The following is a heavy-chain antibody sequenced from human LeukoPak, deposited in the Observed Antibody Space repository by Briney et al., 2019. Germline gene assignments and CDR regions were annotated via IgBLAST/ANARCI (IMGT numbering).Heavy chain of an antibody. V-gene: IGHV3-33*01. Sequence: PGRSLRLSCAASGFSFSRYGMHWVRQAPGKGLEWVAVIWYDGSNKYYADSVNGRFTISRDNSNNTLYLQMNRLRVEDTAVYYCARGMGYDAFDIWGQGTLVTVSS. CDR2: IWYDGSNK. CDR3: ARGMGYDAFDI. CDR1: GFSFSRYG. D-gene: IGHD2-8*01. J-gene: IGHJ3*02.